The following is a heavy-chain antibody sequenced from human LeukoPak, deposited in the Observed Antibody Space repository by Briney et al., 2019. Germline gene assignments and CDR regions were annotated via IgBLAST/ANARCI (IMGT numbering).Heavy chain of an antibody. CDR3: ARGSPVRTRKPEHWFDP. J-gene: IGHJ5*02. D-gene: IGHD3-10*01. Sequence: SQTLSLTCAVSGDSISSGGYSWSWIRQPPGKGLEWIGYIYHSGSTYYNPSLKSRVTISVDRSKNQFSLKLSSVTAADTAVYYCARGSPVRTRKPEHWFDPWGQGTLVTVSS. V-gene: IGHV4-30-2*01. CDR1: GDSISSGGYS. CDR2: IYHSGST.